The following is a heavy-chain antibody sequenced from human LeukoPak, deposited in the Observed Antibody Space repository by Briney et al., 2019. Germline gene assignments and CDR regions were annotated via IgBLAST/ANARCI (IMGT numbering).Heavy chain of an antibody. CDR2: ISSSGSTI. J-gene: IGHJ6*02. V-gene: IGHV3-48*01. CDR3: ARDDLGASYYNYGMDV. D-gene: IGHD3-16*01. CDR1: GFTFSSYS. Sequence: GGSLRLSCAASGFTFSSYSMNWVRQAPGKGLEWVSYISSSGSTIYYIDSVKGRFTISRDNAKNSLYLEMNSLRVEDSAVYYCARDDLGASYYNYGMDVWGQGTTVTVSS.